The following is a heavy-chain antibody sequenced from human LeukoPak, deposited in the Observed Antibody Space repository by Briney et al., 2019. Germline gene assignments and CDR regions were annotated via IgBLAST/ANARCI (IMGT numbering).Heavy chain of an antibody. CDR2: ISGSGGST. J-gene: IGHJ4*02. D-gene: IGHD6-13*01. V-gene: IGHV3-23*01. CDR3: AKEGGLRSSWSFDF. Sequence: GGSLRLSCAASGFTFSSYGMSWVRQAPGEGLEWVSVISGSGGSTYYADSVKGRFTISRDNSKNTLYLQMSSLTAEDTAVYYCAKEGGLRSSWSFDFWGQGILVIVSS. CDR1: GFTFSSYG.